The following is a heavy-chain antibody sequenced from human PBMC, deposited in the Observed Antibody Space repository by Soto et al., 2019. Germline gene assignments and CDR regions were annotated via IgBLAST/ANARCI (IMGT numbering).Heavy chain of an antibody. CDR3: ARGLYDSGSFYFDS. D-gene: IGHD3-10*01. J-gene: IGHJ4*02. V-gene: IGHV3-53*01. CDR1: GFNFIRKY. CDR2: LYSGGTT. Sequence: EVQLVESGGGLIQPGGSLRLSCAASGFNFIRKYMIWVRQAPGKGLEWVSILYSGGTTYYADSVKGRFTISRDTSENTLYLQMNSLRAEDTAVYYCARGLYDSGSFYFDSWGQGTLVTFSS.